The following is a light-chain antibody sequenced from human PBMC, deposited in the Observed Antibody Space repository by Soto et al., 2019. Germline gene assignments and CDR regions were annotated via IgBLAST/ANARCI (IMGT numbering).Light chain of an antibody. Sequence: EVVLTQSPGTLSLSPGDRATLSCRASQSVSSYFAWYQQKPGQAPRLLIYDASNRATGIPARFSGSGSGTDFTLTISSLEAEDFAVYYCQQRSIWPLNFGQGTRLEIK. CDR3: QQRSIWPLN. CDR1: QSVSSY. CDR2: DAS. J-gene: IGKJ5*01. V-gene: IGKV3-11*01.